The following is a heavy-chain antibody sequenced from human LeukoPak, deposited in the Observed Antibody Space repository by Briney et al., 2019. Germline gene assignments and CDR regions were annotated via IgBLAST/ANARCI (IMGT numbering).Heavy chain of an antibody. CDR2: VSGRDDST. V-gene: IGHV3-23*01. Sequence: GASLRLSCAASGFTFTNYAMYWVRQAPGKGLEWVSAVSGRDDSTYYADSVKGRFTISRDTSKNTLYLQMNSLRAEDTAVYYCAKWEDYDILTGYYDPDYGGQGTLVTVSS. CDR1: GFTFTNYA. J-gene: IGHJ4*02. CDR3: AKWEDYDILTGYYDPDY. D-gene: IGHD3-9*01.